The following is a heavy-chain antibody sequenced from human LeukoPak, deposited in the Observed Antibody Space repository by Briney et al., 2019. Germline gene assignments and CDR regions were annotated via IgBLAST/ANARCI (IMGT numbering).Heavy chain of an antibody. Sequence: ASVRVSFKASGYPFTTHYMHWVRQAPAQGLEWMGIVNPTNTGTTYVKTVKGRITVNAEPSTSTVYLVLDSLRSEDTAVYYCGREGVFQVFDMWGHGTMVTVSS. J-gene: IGHJ3*02. CDR1: GYPFTTHY. CDR2: VNPTNTGT. V-gene: IGHV1-46*01. CDR3: GREGVFQVFDM.